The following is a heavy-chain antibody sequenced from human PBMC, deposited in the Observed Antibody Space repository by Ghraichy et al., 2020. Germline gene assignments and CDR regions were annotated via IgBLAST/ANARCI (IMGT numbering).Heavy chain of an antibody. CDR2: ISGSGGST. D-gene: IGHD5-12*01. CDR1: GFTFNYYA. Sequence: GGSLRLSCAASGFTFNYYAMSWVRQAPGKGVEWGSTISGSGGSTYYADSVKGRFTISRDNSKNTVYVQLSSLRVEDTAVYYCAKGLGNSGYDPFDYWGQGTRVTVSS. CDR3: AKGLGNSGYDPFDY. J-gene: IGHJ4*02. V-gene: IGHV3-23*01.